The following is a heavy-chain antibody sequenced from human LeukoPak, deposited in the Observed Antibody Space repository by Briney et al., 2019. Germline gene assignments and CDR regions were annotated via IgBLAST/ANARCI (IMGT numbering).Heavy chain of an antibody. V-gene: IGHV3-23*01. CDR1: GFTFSSYA. D-gene: IGHD2-21*02. J-gene: IGHJ4*02. Sequence: GGSLRLSCAASGFTFSSYAMSWVRQGPGKGLEWLKWVSSISGRGDRTYYADSVKGRFTISRDSSKNTLYLQMNSLRAEDTAIYYCARFQDCGGDCPFDYWGQGTLVTVSS. CDR3: ARFQDCGGDCPFDY. CDR2: ISGRGDRT.